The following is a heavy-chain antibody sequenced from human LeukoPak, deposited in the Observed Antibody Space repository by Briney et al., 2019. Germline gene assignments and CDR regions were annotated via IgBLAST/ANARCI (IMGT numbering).Heavy chain of an antibody. J-gene: IGHJ6*03. V-gene: IGHV1-24*01. CDR1: GYTLTELS. Sequence: ASVKVSCKVSGYTLTELSMHWVRQAPGKGLEWMGGFDPEDGETIYAQKFQGRVTMTEDTSTDTAYMELSSLRSEDTAVYYCATVVGATHYYYYMDVWGKGTTVTVSS. D-gene: IGHD1-26*01. CDR3: ATVVGATHYYYYMDV. CDR2: FDPEDGET.